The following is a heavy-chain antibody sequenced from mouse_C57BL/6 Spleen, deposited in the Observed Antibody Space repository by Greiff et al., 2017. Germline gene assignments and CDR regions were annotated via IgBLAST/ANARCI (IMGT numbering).Heavy chain of an antibody. CDR2: ISGGGGNT. J-gene: IGHJ2*01. CDR1: GFTFSSYT. D-gene: IGHD2-4*01. CDR3: SRGNYDYDAFDY. Sequence: EVKLVESGGGLVKPGGSLKLSCGASGFTFSSYTMSWVRQTPETRLEWVATISGGGGNTYYPDSVKGRFTISRDNAKNTLSMQMSSLRSEDTAVDYCSRGNYDYDAFDYWGQGTTLTVSS. V-gene: IGHV5-9*04.